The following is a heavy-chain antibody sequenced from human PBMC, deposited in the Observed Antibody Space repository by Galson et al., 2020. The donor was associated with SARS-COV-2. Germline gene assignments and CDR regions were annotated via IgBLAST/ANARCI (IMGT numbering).Heavy chain of an antibody. CDR1: GFTFSSYS. D-gene: IGHD5-18*01. CDR2: ISSSSSYI. CDR3: ARDLKGYSYGYFDY. J-gene: IGHJ4*02. V-gene: IGHV3-21*01. Sequence: GESLKISCAASGFTFSSYSMNWVRQAPGKGLEWVLSISSSSSYIYYADSVKGRFTISRDNAKNSLYLQMNSLRAEDTAVYYCARDLKGYSYGYFDYWGQGTLVTVSS.